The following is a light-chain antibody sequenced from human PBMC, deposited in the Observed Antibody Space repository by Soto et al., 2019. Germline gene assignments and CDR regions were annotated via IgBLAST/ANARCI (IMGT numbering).Light chain of an antibody. V-gene: IGLV4-69*01. CDR3: QTWGTGIQVV. Sequence: QPVLTQSPSASASLGASVKLTCTLSSGHSSYAIAWHQQQPEKGPRYLMKLNSDGSHSKGDGIPDRFSGSSSGAERYLTISSLQSADEADYYCQTWGTGIQVVFGGGTKLTVL. J-gene: IGLJ2*01. CDR1: SGHSSYA. CDR2: LNSDGSH.